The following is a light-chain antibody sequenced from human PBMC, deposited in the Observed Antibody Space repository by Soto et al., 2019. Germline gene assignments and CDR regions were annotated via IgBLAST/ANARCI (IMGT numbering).Light chain of an antibody. CDR2: AAS. V-gene: IGKV1-27*01. J-gene: IGKJ4*01. Sequence: DIQMTQSPSSLSASGGDRVTITCRTSQDISNYLAWYQQKPGKVPKLLIYAASTLQSGVPSRFSGGGSGTDFSLTISSLQPEAVATYYCQKYNSAPHTFGGGTKVEIQ. CDR3: QKYNSAPHT. CDR1: QDISNY.